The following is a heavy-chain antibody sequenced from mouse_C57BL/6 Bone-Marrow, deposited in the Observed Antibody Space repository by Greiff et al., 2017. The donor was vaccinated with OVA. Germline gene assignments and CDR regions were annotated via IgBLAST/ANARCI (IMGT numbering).Heavy chain of an antibody. D-gene: IGHD1-1*02. J-gene: IGHJ1*03. CDR3: ARYGGVRYFDV. CDR2: INPGSGGT. Sequence: QVQLKQSGAELVRPGTSVKVSCKASGYAFTNYLIEWVKQRPGQGLEWIGVINPGSGGTNYNEKFKGKATLTADKSSSTAYMQLSSLTSEDSAVYFCARYGGVRYFDVWGTGTTVTVSS. CDR1: GYAFTNYL. V-gene: IGHV1-54*01.